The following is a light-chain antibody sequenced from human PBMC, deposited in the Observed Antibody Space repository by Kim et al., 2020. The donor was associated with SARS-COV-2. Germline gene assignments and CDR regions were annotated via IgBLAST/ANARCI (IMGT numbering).Light chain of an antibody. V-gene: IGKV1-33*01. J-gene: IGKJ4*01. CDR2: DAS. CDR1: QDISNY. Sequence: QMTQSPSSLSASVGDRVTITCQASQDISNYLNWYQQKPGKAPKLLIYDASNLETGVPSRFSGSGSGTDFTFTISSLQPEDIATYYCQQYDNLLTFGGGTKVDIK. CDR3: QQYDNLLT.